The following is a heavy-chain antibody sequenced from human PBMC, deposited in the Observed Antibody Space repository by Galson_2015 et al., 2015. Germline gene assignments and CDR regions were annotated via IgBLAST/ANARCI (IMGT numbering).Heavy chain of an antibody. V-gene: IGHV2-70*01. CDR2: IDWDDDK. D-gene: IGHD5-18*01. Sequence: PALVKPTQPLTLTCTFSGFSLSTGGMCVSWIRQPPGKALEWLALIDWDDDKYYSTSLKTRLTISKDTSKNQVVLTMTNMDPVDTATYYCARMEIGFRSGYSYGFDYWGQGTLVTVSS. CDR1: GFSLSTGGMC. CDR3: ARMEIGFRSGYSYGFDY. J-gene: IGHJ4*02.